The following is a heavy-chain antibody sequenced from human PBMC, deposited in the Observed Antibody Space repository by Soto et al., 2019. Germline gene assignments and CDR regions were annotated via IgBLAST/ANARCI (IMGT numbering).Heavy chain of an antibody. D-gene: IGHD3-9*01. CDR2: ISWERGSK. CDR1: GFNFNDYA. Sequence: EVQLVESGGGLVQPGRSLRLSCAASGFNFNDYAMHWVRQVAGKGLDWDTGISWERGSKGYADSVNGRVTISRYNAKNSLYLEMNSMRPEDTARYFCVKDHDEDFDYDLDYFTYWGQGPLVTVSS. J-gene: IGHJ4*02. V-gene: IGHV3-9*01. CDR3: VKDHDEDFDYDLDYFTY.